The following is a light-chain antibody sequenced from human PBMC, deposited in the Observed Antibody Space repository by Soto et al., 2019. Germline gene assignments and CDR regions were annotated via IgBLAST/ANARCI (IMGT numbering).Light chain of an antibody. J-gene: IGLJ2*01. CDR1: SSAVGAYNY. Sequence: QSALTQPPSASGSPGQSVTISCSGTSSAVGAYNYVSWYQQHPGKAPKVMIYEVSKRPSGVPDRFSGSKSGNTASLTVSGLQAEDEADYYCCSYAGSSTLVVFGGGTKLTVL. CDR2: EVS. CDR3: CSYAGSSTLVV. V-gene: IGLV2-8*01.